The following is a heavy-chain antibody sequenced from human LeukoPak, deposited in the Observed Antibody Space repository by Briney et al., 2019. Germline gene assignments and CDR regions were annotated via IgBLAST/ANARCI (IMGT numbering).Heavy chain of an antibody. J-gene: IGHJ4*02. CDR2: ISWNSGSI. Sequence: GGSLRLSCAASGFTFDDYAMHWVRQAPGKGLEWVSGISWNSGSIGYADSVKGRFTISRDNAKNSLYLQMNSLRAEDTALYYCAKAALPGSSGWTFFDYWGQGTLVTVSS. CDR1: GFTFDDYA. D-gene: IGHD6-19*01. CDR3: AKAALPGSSGWTFFDY. V-gene: IGHV3-9*01.